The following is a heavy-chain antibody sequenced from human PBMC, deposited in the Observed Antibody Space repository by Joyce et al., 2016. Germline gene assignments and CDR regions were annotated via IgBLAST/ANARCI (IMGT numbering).Heavy chain of an antibody. CDR1: GFTFSRYN. J-gene: IGHJ6*02. CDR2: IISSGTYT. D-gene: IGHD1-1*01. CDR3: ARDSGTYYGMDV. V-gene: IGHV3-21*02. Sequence: EVQLVESGGGLVKPGGSLRPSCAASGFTFSRYNMNWVRQTPGKGLEWISSIISSGTYTYYADSLKGRVTISRDNAKNSLYLQLNSLTAEDTAVYYCARDSGTYYGMDVWGPGTTVAVSS.